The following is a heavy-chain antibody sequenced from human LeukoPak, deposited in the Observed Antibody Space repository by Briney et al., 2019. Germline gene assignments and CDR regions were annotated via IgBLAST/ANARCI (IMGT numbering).Heavy chain of an antibody. CDR1: GFTFSTFA. D-gene: IGHD2-8*02. J-gene: IGHJ5*02. V-gene: IGHV3-23*01. CDR2: IFPSGDEI. Sequence: GSLSLSCAASGFTFSTFAMIWVRQPPGKGLEWVSSIFPSGDEIHYADSVRGRFTIFRDNSKSTLSLQMNSLRAEDTAIYYCATYRQVLLPFEAWGQGTLVTVSS. CDR3: ATYRQVLLPFEA.